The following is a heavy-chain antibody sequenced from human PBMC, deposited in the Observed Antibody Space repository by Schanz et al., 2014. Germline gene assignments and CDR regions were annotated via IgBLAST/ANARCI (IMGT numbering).Heavy chain of an antibody. CDR1: GYNITSND. Sequence: QVHLVQSGAEVKKPGASVKVSCKASGYNITSNDVTWVRQATGQGLEWMGWIVPIAGITNYAQRFQGRVTITADKSSDTAYMELSSLRSEDTAVYYCARDGVDAAAGGNYWGQGTLVTVSS. J-gene: IGHJ4*02. CDR2: IVPIAGIT. D-gene: IGHD6-13*01. CDR3: ARDGVDAAAGGNY. V-gene: IGHV1-69*09.